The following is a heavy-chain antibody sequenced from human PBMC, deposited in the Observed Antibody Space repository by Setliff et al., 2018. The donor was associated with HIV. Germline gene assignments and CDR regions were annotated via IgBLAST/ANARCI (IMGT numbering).Heavy chain of an antibody. V-gene: IGHV1-24*01. D-gene: IGHD3-3*01. CDR2: FDPEDGET. J-gene: IGHJ5*02. Sequence: AASVKVSCKVSGYTLTELSMHWVRQAPGKGLEWMGGFDPEDGETIYAQKFQGRVTMTEDTSTDTAYMELSSLRSEDTAVYYCATVHGSFWSRFDPWGQGTLVTVSS. CDR1: GYTLTELS. CDR3: ATVHGSFWSRFDP.